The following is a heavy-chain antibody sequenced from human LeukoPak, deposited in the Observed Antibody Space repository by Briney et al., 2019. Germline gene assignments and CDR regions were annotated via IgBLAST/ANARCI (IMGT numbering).Heavy chain of an antibody. CDR2: ISWSSGTI. CDR3: AKGSYYDFWSGYSY. CDR1: GFTFDDYA. D-gene: IGHD3-3*01. Sequence: GGSLRLSCAASGFTFDDYAMHWVRQAPGKGLEWVSGISWSSGTIGYADSVQGRFTISRDNSKNTLYLQMNSLRAEDTAIYYCAKGSYYDFWSGYSYWGQGTLVTVSS. V-gene: IGHV3-9*01. J-gene: IGHJ4*02.